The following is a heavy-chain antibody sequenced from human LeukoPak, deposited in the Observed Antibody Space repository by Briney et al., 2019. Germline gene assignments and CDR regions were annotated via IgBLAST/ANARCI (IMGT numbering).Heavy chain of an antibody. Sequence: GGSLRPSCSPLGSTFISYAMHWVRQPPGRWLEWVAFISYDGINKYYPASGKARFTISRDNPKNTRYLQMNSLRAADTAVYYCARDCDLAVDGYLDVWGRGTLVTVSS. D-gene: IGHD6-19*01. CDR3: ARDCDLAVDGYLDV. CDR1: GSTFISYA. CDR2: ISYDGINK. J-gene: IGHJ2*01. V-gene: IGHV3-30-3*01.